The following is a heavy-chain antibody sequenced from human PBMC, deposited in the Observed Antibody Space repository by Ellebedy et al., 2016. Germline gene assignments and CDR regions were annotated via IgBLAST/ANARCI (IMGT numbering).Heavy chain of an antibody. V-gene: IGHV3-74*01. CDR2: IKYDGTYT. CDR3: ARDDSFAS. CDR1: GFGFSGQW. Sequence: GESLKISXAASGFGFSGQWMHWVRQAPDKGLLWVARIKYDGTYTAYADSVKGRFTISRDNAKNTLYLQMNSLRVDDTGVYYCARDDSFASWGQGTLVTVSS. J-gene: IGHJ4*02.